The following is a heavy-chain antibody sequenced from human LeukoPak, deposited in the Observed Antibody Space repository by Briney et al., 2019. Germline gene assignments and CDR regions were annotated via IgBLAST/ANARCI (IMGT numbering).Heavy chain of an antibody. J-gene: IGHJ4*02. Sequence: GASVKVSCKASGGTFSSYAISWVRQAPGQGLEWMGGIIPIFGTANYAQKFQGRVTITADESTSTAYMELSSLRSEDTAVHYCARDESRYYYDSSGYYPPHFDYWGQGTLVTVSS. V-gene: IGHV1-69*13. CDR1: GGTFSSYA. CDR3: ARDESRYYYDSSGYYPPHFDY. D-gene: IGHD3-22*01. CDR2: IIPIFGTA.